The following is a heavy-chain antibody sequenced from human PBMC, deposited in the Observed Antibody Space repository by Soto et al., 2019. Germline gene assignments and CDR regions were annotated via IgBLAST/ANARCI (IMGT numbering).Heavy chain of an antibody. Sequence: QITLKESGPTLVKPTQTLTLTCTFSGFSLRTGGVGVGWIRQPPGKALEWLALIYWNDDGRYSPSLKSRLTITKDTSKNQVVLTMTNMDPVDTATYYCALRGYCTGDSCYSAWGRGTLVIVSS. CDR1: GFSLRTGGVG. D-gene: IGHD2-15*01. CDR3: ALRGYCTGDSCYSA. V-gene: IGHV2-5*01. J-gene: IGHJ5*02. CDR2: IYWNDDG.